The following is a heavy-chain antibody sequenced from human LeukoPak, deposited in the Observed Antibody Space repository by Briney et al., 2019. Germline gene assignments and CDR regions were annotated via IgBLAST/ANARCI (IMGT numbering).Heavy chain of an antibody. J-gene: IGHJ4*02. V-gene: IGHV3-7*03. D-gene: IGHD6-13*01. CDR1: GFTFSNYW. CDR3: ARVQQLANFDY. CDR2: IKQDGSEK. Sequence: GGSLRLSCAASGFTFSNYWMSWVRQAPGKGLEWVANIKQDGSEKYYVDSVKGRFTISRDNAKNSLYLQMNSLRAEDTAVYYCARVQQLANFDYWGQGTLVTVSS.